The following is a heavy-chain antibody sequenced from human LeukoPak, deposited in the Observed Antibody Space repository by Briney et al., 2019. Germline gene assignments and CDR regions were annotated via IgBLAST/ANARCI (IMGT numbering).Heavy chain of an antibody. V-gene: IGHV3-23*01. CDR1: GFTFNSCF. J-gene: IGHJ4*02. D-gene: IGHD2-2*01. Sequence: GGSLRLSCAASGFTFNSCFMYWVRQPPGKGLEWVSGISGSGGTTYYADSEKGRFTISKNNSNNTAHLKKNSLSAEDTAVYYCAKDPYGTRYFDYWGQGTLVTVSS. CDR2: ISGSGGTT. CDR3: AKDPYGTRYFDY.